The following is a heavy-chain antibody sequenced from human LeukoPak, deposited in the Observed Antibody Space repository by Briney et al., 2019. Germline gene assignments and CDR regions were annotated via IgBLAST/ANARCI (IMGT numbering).Heavy chain of an antibody. D-gene: IGHD5-18*01. V-gene: IGHV2-5*02. CDR3: AHRYTAAVTDYFDY. J-gene: IGHJ4*02. Sequence: SGPTLVNPTQTLTLTCTFSGFSLSTSGMGVGWIRQPPGKALEWLALIYWDDDKRYRPSLKSRLTITKDTSEKQVVLTMTNMDPVDTATYYCAHRYTAAVTDYFDYWGQGTLVTVSS. CDR1: GFSLSTSGMG. CDR2: IYWDDDK.